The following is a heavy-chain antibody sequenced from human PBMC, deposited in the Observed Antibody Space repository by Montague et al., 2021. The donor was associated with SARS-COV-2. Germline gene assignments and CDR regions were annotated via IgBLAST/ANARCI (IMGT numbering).Heavy chain of an antibody. CDR3: ARERSSGWD. CDR2: IYYSGST. Sequence: SETLSLTCAVSGGSFTGYYWTWIRQPPGKGLEWIGSIYYSGSTYKNPSLKSRVTLSVDTSENHFSLKLSSVTAADTAVYYCARERSSGWDWGQGTLVTVSS. J-gene: IGHJ4*02. V-gene: IGHV4-39*07. CDR1: GGSFTGYY. D-gene: IGHD6-19*01.